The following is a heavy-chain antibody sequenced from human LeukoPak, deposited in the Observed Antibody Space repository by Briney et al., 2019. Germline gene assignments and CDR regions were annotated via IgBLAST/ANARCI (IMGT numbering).Heavy chain of an antibody. CDR2: VYYSGNT. CDR3: ARATLYSRMFYFDY. D-gene: IGHD6-13*01. Sequence: SETLSLTCTVSGGSITNYYWSWIRQPPGKELEWIGYVYYSGNTNYNPSLGSRVTISVDTSKNQFSLKLSSVTAADTAVYYCARATLYSRMFYFDYWGQGTLVTVSS. CDR1: GGSITNYY. V-gene: IGHV4-59*01. J-gene: IGHJ4*02.